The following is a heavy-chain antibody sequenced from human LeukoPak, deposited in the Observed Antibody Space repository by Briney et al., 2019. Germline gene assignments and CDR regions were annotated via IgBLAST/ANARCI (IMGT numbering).Heavy chain of an antibody. CDR1: GYTFTSYG. CDR2: VNTYSGNT. D-gene: IGHD2-2*01. Sequence: ASVKVSCKASGYTFTSYGMSWVRQAPGQGLEWVGWVNTYSGNTNYAQKFQGRVTITTDESTSTAYMELSSLRSEDTAVYYCARGSRLCSSTSCHFDYWGQGTLVTVSS. J-gene: IGHJ4*02. CDR3: ARGSRLCSSTSCHFDY. V-gene: IGHV1-18*01.